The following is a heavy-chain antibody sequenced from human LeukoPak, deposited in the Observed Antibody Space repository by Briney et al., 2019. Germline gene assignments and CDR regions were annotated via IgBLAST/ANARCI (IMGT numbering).Heavy chain of an antibody. V-gene: IGHV1-24*01. J-gene: IGHJ4*02. Sequence: ASVKVSCKVSGYTLTELSIHWVRQAPGKGLEWIGGFDPEDGETIYAQKFQGRVTMTEDTSTNTAYLALSSLRSDDTAVYYCATRGNFDWLCFDYWGQGTLVTVSS. CDR3: ATRGNFDWLCFDY. CDR2: FDPEDGET. CDR1: GYTLTELS. D-gene: IGHD3-9*01.